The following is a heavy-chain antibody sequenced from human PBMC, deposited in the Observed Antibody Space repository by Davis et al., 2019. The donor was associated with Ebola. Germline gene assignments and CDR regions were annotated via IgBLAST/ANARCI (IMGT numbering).Heavy chain of an antibody. CDR3: ASSNYYDSSGYLPIGY. J-gene: IGHJ4*02. Sequence: PGGSLRLSCAASGFTFSSYAMSWVRQAPGKGLEWVSAISGSGGSTYYADSVKGRFTISRDNAKNSLYLQMNSLRAEDTAVYYCASSNYYDSSGYLPIGYWGQGTLVTVSS. CDR1: GFTFSSYA. CDR2: ISGSGGST. D-gene: IGHD3-22*01. V-gene: IGHV3-23*01.